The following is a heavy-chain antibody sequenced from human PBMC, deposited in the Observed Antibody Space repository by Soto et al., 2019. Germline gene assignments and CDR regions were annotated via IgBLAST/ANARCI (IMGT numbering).Heavy chain of an antibody. D-gene: IGHD2-21*01. CDR1: GFPFSDYY. J-gene: IGHJ4*02. V-gene: IGHV3-11*06. Sequence: WGSLRLSCATSGFPFSDYYMSWIRQAPGKGLEWLSHISPKSTYRNHADSVKGRFTISRDNTKSSLFLQMNSLGVEDTAVYYCTRGGGGGLFEHWGQGVLVTVSS. CDR2: ISPKSTYR. CDR3: TRGGGGGLFEH.